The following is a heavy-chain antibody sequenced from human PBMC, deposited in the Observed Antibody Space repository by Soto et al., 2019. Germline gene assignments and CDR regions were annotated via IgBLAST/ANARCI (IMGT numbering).Heavy chain of an antibody. Sequence: QVQLQESGPGLVKPSETLSLTCTVSGGSISTYYWSWIRQPPGKGLAWIGYIYYGGRANYNPSLKIRVTISLDRSKKQFSLRLNSVTAAATAIYYCTRGGHCIDGVCSALDYRGQGTLVTVSS. J-gene: IGHJ4*02. V-gene: IGHV4-59*08. CDR1: GGSISTYY. CDR2: IYYGGRA. D-gene: IGHD2-8*01. CDR3: TRGGHCIDGVCSALDY.